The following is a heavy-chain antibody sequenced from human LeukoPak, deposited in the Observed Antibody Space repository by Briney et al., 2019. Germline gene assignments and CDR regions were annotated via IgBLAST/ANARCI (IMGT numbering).Heavy chain of an antibody. D-gene: IGHD3-22*01. J-gene: IGHJ4*02. CDR1: GFTFSSYA. Sequence: GGSLRLSCAASGFTFSSYAMHWVRQAPGKGLEWVAVISYDGSNKYYADSVKGRFTISRDNSRNTLYLQMNSLRTDDTAVYYCANDWDYYDPSGYSSLFDHWGQGTLVSVSS. CDR3: ANDWDYYDPSGYSSLFDH. V-gene: IGHV3-30-3*02. CDR2: ISYDGSNK.